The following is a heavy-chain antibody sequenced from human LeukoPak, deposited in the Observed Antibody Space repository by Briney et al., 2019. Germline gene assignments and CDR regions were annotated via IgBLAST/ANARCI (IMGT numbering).Heavy chain of an antibody. CDR1: GGSISSYY. Sequence: SETLSLTCTVSGGSISSYYWSWIRQPPGKGLEWIGYIYYSGSTNYNPSLKSRVTISVDTSKNQFSLKLSSVTAADTAVYYCARAGIGREDVYYYYYGMGVWGQGTTVTVSS. CDR3: ARAGIGREDVYYYYYGMGV. V-gene: IGHV4-59*12. J-gene: IGHJ6*02. D-gene: IGHD6-13*01. CDR2: IYYSGST.